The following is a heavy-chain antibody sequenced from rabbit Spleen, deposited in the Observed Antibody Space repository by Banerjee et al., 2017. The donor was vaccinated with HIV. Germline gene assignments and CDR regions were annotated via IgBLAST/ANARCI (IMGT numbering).Heavy chain of an antibody. Sequence: QSLEESGGDLVKPGASLTLTCTASGFSFSSSYYMCWVRQAPGKGLEWIACIYAGSSVTTYYASWAKGRFTISKTSSTTVTLQMTSLTAADTATYFCTRDSGDWCFDVWGPGTLVTVS. CDR2: IYAGSSVTT. J-gene: IGHJ2*01. D-gene: IGHD1-1*01. CDR3: TRDSGDWCFDV. CDR1: GFSFSSSYY. V-gene: IGHV1S40*01.